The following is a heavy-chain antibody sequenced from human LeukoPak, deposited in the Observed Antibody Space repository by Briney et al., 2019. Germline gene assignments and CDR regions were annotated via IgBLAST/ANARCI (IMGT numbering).Heavy chain of an antibody. CDR2: IYYSGST. CDR1: GGSFSSYY. D-gene: IGHD6-13*01. J-gene: IGHJ4*02. V-gene: IGHV4-59*12. Sequence: SETLSLTCAVYGGSFSSYYWSWIRQPPGKGLEWIGYIYYSGSTNYNPSLKSRVTISVDTSKNQFSLKLSSVTAADTAVYYCARAYSPPQWSPFDYWGQGTLVTVSS. CDR3: ARAYSPPQWSPFDY.